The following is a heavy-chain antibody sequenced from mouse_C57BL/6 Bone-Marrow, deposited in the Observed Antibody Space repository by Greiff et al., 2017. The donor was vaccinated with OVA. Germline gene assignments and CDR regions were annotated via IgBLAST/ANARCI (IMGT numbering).Heavy chain of an antibody. CDR1: GFTFSDYG. CDR2: ISSGSSTI. V-gene: IGHV5-17*01. J-gene: IGHJ4*01. D-gene: IGHD2-4*01. CDR3: ARPKITTGYYAMDY. Sequence: EVQRVESGGGLVKPGGSLKLSCAASGFTFSDYGMHWVRQAPEKGLEWVAYISSGSSTIYYADTVKGRFTISRDNAKNTLFLQMTSLRSEDTAMYYCARPKITTGYYAMDYWGQGTSVTVSS.